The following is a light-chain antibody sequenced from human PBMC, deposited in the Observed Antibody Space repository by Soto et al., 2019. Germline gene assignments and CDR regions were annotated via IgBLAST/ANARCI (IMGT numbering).Light chain of an antibody. CDR2: GNS. CDR1: SSNIGAGYD. J-gene: IGLJ2*01. V-gene: IGLV1-40*01. CDR3: QSYDGSLSGVV. Sequence: QSVLTQPPSVSGAPGQRVTISCTGSSSNIGAGYDEHWYQQLPGTAPKLLIYGNSNRPSGVPDRFSGSKSGTSASLAIAGLQAEDEAEYYCQSYDGSLSGVVFGGGTKLAV.